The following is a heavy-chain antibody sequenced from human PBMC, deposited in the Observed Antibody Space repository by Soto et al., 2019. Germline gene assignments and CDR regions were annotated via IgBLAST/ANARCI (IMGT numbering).Heavy chain of an antibody. V-gene: IGHV1-3*01. CDR3: AREVPYCYSRFDH. CDR2: VNAGNDNT. J-gene: IGHJ4*02. Sequence: QVHLVQSGAEVKKPGASVKVSCKTSGYTFTNNVIHWVRQAPGQRLEWMGWVNAGNDNTKWSREFQGRLTLTKDTSATTAYMELSSLTSEETAIFFCAREVPYCYSRFDHWGQGTLVTVSS. D-gene: IGHD2-21*01. CDR1: GYTFTNNV.